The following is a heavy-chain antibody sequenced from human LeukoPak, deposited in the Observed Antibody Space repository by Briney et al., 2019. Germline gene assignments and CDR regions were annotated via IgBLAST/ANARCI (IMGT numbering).Heavy chain of an antibody. J-gene: IGHJ4*02. V-gene: IGHV3-21*01. CDR3: VRDYLGESGAGGC. CDR2: ISPSGSST. D-gene: IGHD3-10*01. Sequence: SGGSLRLSCAASGFTFRSYSMNWVRQAPGKGLDWVSSISPSGSSTYNADSVRGRFTISRDNAKDAVYLQMDSLRGEDTAVYYCVRDYLGESGAGGCWGQGILVTVSS. CDR1: GFTFRSYS.